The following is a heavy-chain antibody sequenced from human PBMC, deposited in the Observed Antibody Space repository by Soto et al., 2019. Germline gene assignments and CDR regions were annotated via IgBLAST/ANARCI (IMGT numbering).Heavy chain of an antibody. V-gene: IGHV4-4*07. CDR2: VFSSVSA. Sequence: PSEALSVTCIVSGVSVTSYSWSWVRQPANKGLEWIGRVFSSVSATYSPSLKSRVRISMDTPENRISLKLDSVTAADAGVYYCTRDGMTTGDTWGPGTLVPVSS. CDR3: TRDGMTTGDT. J-gene: IGHJ4*02. CDR1: GVSVTSYS. D-gene: IGHD2-21*02.